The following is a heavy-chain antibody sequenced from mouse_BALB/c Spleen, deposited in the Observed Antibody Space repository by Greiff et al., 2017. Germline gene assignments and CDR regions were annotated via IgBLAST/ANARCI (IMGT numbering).Heavy chain of an antibody. Sequence: QVQLQQSGAELVKPGASVKLSCKASGYTFTSYYMYWVKQRPGQGLEWIGEINPSNGGTNFNEKFKSKATLTVDKYSSTAYMQLSSLTSEDSAVYYCTRSTVVANAMDYWGQGTSVTVSS. CDR2: INPSNGGT. CDR3: TRSTVVANAMDY. CDR1: GYTFTSYY. J-gene: IGHJ4*01. D-gene: IGHD1-1*01. V-gene: IGHV1S81*02.